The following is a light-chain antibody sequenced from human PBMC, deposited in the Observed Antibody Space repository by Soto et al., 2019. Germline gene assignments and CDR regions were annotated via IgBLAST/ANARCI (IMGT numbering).Light chain of an antibody. CDR3: QQYGSSPRT. J-gene: IGKJ1*01. CDR2: GAS. Sequence: DIVLTQSPATLSLSTGERASLSCRASQSVRSNLAWYQQKPGQAPRLLIYGASSRATGIPDRFSGSGSGTDFTLTISRLEPEDFAVYYCQQYGSSPRTFGQGTKVDI. CDR1: QSVRSN. V-gene: IGKV3-20*01.